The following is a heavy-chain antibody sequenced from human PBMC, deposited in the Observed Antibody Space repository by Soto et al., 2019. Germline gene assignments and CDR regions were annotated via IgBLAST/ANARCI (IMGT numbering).Heavy chain of an antibody. CDR1: GFTFSSYA. D-gene: IGHD3-10*01. CDR2: ISGSGGST. J-gene: IGHJ6*02. V-gene: IGHV3-23*01. CDR3: AKDPGKRITMVRGVSRYGMDV. Sequence: EVQLLESGGGLVQPGGSLRLSCAASGFTFSSYAMSWVRQAPGKGLEWVSAISGSGGSTYYADSVKGRFTISRDNSKNTLYLQMNSLRAEDTAVYYCAKDPGKRITMVRGVSRYGMDVWGQGTTVTVSS.